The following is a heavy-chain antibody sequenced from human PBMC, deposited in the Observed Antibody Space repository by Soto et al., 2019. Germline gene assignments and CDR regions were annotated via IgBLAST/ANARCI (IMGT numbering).Heavy chain of an antibody. CDR3: ARDRPRENYGGNYYYEMDV. Sequence: QVQLVQSGAEVKKPGSSVKVSCKASGGTFTTSAISWVRQAPGQGLGCMGGIIPIFSTADYAQKFQGRVTITADESTTTAYMELSSLRSEDTAVYYCARDRPRENYGGNYYYEMDVWGQGTTVTVYS. D-gene: IGHD4-17*01. CDR1: GGTFTTSA. V-gene: IGHV1-69*12. CDR2: IIPIFSTA. J-gene: IGHJ6*02.